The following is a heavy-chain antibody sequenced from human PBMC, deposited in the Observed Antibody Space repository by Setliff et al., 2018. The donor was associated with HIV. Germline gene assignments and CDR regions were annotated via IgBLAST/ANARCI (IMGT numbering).Heavy chain of an antibody. D-gene: IGHD6-19*01. CDR3: IIAYSSGWLAPMGFDS. J-gene: IGHJ4*02. Sequence: SETVSLTCTVSAGSIRSSTYYWAWIRQPPGKGLEWIGTIYYSGSTYYNPSLKSRATISVDMSKNQFSLRLSSVTAADTAVYYCIIAYSSGWLAPMGFDSWGQGTLVTVSS. CDR2: IYYSGST. V-gene: IGHV4-39*01. CDR1: AGSIRSSTYY.